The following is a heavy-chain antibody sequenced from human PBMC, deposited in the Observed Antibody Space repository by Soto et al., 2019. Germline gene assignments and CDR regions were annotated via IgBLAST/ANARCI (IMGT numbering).Heavy chain of an antibody. Sequence: QLQLQESGSGLVKPSQTLSLTCAVSGGSMSSSGYSWNWIRQPPGKGLEWIGYKYNSGNTYYNPSLKRRVTISVDRAKNQFSLKLTSVTAADTAVYFCATQSYITSGDYYYYAMDVWGQGTTVTVSS. CDR1: GGSMSSSGYS. V-gene: IGHV4-30-2*01. D-gene: IGHD3-10*01. CDR3: ATQSYITSGDYYYYAMDV. J-gene: IGHJ6*02. CDR2: KYNSGNT.